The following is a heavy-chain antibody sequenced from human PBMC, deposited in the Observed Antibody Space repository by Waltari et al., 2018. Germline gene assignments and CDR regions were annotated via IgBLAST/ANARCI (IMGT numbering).Heavy chain of an antibody. J-gene: IGHJ4*02. CDR3: ARGYHYFDY. CDR1: GYSISSGYY. D-gene: IGHD5-18*01. Sequence: QVQLQESGPGLVKPSETLSLTCTVSGYSISSGYYWGWIRQPPGKGLEWIGSIYHSGSTYYNPSLKSRVTISVDTSKNQFSLKLSSVTAADTAVYYCARGYHYFDYWGQGTLVTVSS. CDR2: IYHSGST. V-gene: IGHV4-38-2*02.